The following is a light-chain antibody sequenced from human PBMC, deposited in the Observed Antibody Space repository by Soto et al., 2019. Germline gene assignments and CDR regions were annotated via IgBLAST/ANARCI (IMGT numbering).Light chain of an antibody. Sequence: EIVMTQSPATLSVSPGERATISCRPSQSVGSNLASYQQKPGQAPSLLIYGASTRATGIPARFSGSGSETEFTLTISRLQSEDFAVYYCQQYKIWPEGFGGGTKVEIK. J-gene: IGKJ4*01. V-gene: IGKV3-15*01. CDR1: QSVGSN. CDR3: QQYKIWPEG. CDR2: GAS.